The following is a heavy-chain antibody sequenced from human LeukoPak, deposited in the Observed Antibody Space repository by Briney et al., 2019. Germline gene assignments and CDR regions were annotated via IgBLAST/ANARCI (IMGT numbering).Heavy chain of an antibody. V-gene: IGHV3-48*04. CDR2: ISSSGSTM. CDR1: GFTFSTYW. Sequence: QPGGSLRLSCAASGFTFSTYWMNWVRQAPGKGLEWVSYISSSGSTMYYADSVKGRFTISRDNAKNSLYLQMNSLRAEDTAVYYCARDFGGSGRFPFDYWGQGTLVTVSS. CDR3: ARDFGGSGRFPFDY. J-gene: IGHJ4*02. D-gene: IGHD3-10*01.